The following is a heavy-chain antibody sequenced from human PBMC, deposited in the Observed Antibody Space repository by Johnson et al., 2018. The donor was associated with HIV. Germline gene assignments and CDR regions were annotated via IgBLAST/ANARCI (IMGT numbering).Heavy chain of an antibody. D-gene: IGHD3-16*02. CDR2: ISYDGSDK. Sequence: QVQLVESGGGSVQPGRSLRLSCTASGSNFSSYAMHWVRQAPGKGLEWVAGISYDGSDKYHTHFVWGRFIVSRDNSKNMLYLQMNSLTTEDTAVYYCTTAIVIDAFDIWGQGTMVTVSS. CDR1: GSNFSSYA. CDR3: TTAIVIDAFDI. V-gene: IGHV3-30-3*01. J-gene: IGHJ3*02.